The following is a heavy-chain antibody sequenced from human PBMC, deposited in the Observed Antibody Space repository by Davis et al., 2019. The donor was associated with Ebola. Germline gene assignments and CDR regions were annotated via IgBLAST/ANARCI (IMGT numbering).Heavy chain of an antibody. CDR1: GGTFSSYA. Sequence: SVKVSCKASGGTFSSYAISWVRQAPGQGLEWMGGIIPIFGTANYAQKFQGRVTITADESTSTAYMVLSSLRSEDTAVYYCAREITGDMAVDYWGQGTLVTVSS. D-gene: IGHD7-27*01. CDR3: AREITGDMAVDY. CDR2: IIPIFGTA. J-gene: IGHJ4*02. V-gene: IGHV1-69*13.